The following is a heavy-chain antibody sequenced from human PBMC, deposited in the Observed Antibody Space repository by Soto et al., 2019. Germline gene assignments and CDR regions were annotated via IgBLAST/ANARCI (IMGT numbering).Heavy chain of an antibody. CDR2: INAGNGNT. CDR1: GYTFTSYA. Sequence: GGLVKVSCKASGYTFTSYAMHWVRQAPGQRLEWMGWINAGNGNTKYSQKFQGRVTITRDTSASTAYMELSSLRSEDTAVYYCARGPLSVDTAMVGSWGQGTLVTVSS. V-gene: IGHV1-3*01. CDR3: ARGPLSVDTAMVGS. D-gene: IGHD5-18*01. J-gene: IGHJ5*02.